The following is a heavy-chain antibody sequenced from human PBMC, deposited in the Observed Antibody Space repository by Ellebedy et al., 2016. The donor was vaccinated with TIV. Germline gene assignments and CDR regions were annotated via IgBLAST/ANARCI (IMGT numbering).Heavy chain of an antibody. CDR2: MSGTSSYV. CDR1: GFTFSTYS. V-gene: IGHV3-21*06. D-gene: IGHD2-21*02. CDR3: ARVHGDCRIDY. Sequence: GGSLRLSCAASGFTFSTYSMNWVRQAPGKGLEWVSSMSGTSSYVHYADSVEGRFTISRDNAKNSLYLHMSSLRVEDTAVYYCARVHGDCRIDYWGPGTLVTVSS. J-gene: IGHJ4*02.